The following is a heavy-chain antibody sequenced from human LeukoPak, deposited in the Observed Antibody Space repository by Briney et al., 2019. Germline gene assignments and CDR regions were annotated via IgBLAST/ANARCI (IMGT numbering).Heavy chain of an antibody. CDR3: ARSYSSSWYRLAAGWFDP. CDR1: GYSFTSYW. D-gene: IGHD6-13*01. CDR2: IYPGDSDT. Sequence: GESLKISCKGSGYSFTSYWIGWVRRMPGKGLEWMGIIYPGDSDTRYSPSFQGQVTISADKSISTAYLQWSSLKASDTAMYYCARSYSSSWYRLAAGWFDPWGQGTLVTVSS. J-gene: IGHJ5*02. V-gene: IGHV5-51*01.